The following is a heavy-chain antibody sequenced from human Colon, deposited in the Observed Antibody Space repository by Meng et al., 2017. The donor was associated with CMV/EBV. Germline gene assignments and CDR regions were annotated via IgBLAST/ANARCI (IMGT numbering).Heavy chain of an antibody. V-gene: IGHV1-2*02. D-gene: IGHD6-13*01. CDR3: VRESWYFDF. J-gene: IGHJ4*02. Sequence: GTEVKKPWAYLKGSCKTSGYTFTANHLPWVRQAPGQGLEWMGWIYPQDGGTYFEQKFKDRVTLTRDTSITTAYMELSGLTSDDTATYYCVRESWYFDFWGEGTLVTVSS. CDR2: IYPQDGGT. CDR1: GYTFTANH.